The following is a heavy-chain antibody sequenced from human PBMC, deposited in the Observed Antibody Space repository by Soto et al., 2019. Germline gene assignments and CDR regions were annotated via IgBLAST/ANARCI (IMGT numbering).Heavy chain of an antibody. J-gene: IGHJ4*02. CDR3: ARAGPLQYGGSYFDY. D-gene: IGHD1-26*01. CDR1: GYTFATYV. V-gene: IGHV1-3*01. Sequence: QVQLVQSGAEVKKPGASVKVSCRASGYTFATYVMHWVRQAPGQRLEWMGWIDAGNGKTKYSQKVQGRVTITRDTSATTAYRELSSLRSEDTAVYYCARAGPLQYGGSYFDYWGQGTLVTVSS. CDR2: IDAGNGKT.